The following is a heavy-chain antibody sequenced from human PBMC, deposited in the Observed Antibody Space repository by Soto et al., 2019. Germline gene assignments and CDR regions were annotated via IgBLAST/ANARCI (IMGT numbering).Heavy chain of an antibody. V-gene: IGHV3-23*01. D-gene: IGHD4-4*01. CDR2: ISDSGDRT. J-gene: IGHJ6*01. Sequence: QPGRSMRISCASSGFTLSMSAVNWVRQAPGKGLEWVSYISDSGDRTYYADSVKGRFTISRDRSKNTVSLQMDSLRAEDTAVYYLAKAGSNLCRVAYSYYYYGLYGWGHGNTVTVAS. CDR3: AKAGSNLCRVAYSYYYYGLYG. CDR1: GFTLSMSA.